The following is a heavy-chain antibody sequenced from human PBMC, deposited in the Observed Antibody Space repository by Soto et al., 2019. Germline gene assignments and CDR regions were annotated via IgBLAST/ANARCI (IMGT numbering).Heavy chain of an antibody. CDR3: AKHIVVVNAIDYYYGMDV. V-gene: IGHV1-69*13. D-gene: IGHD2-21*01. J-gene: IGHJ6*02. CDR1: GGTFSSYA. Sequence: SVKVSCKASGGTFSSYAISWVRQAPGQGLEWMGGIVPIFGTANYAQKFQGRVTITADESTSTAYMELSSLRSEDTAVYYCAKHIVVVNAIDYYYGMDVWGQGTTVTVSS. CDR2: IVPIFGTA.